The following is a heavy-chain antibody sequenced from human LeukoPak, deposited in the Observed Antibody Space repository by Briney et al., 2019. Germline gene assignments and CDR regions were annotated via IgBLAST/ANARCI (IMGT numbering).Heavy chain of an antibody. CDR1: GFTFSSYG. J-gene: IGHJ4*02. D-gene: IGHD1-1*01. CDR3: ARAESIDDDLLDY. V-gene: IGHV3-33*01. Sequence: PGRSLRLSCAASGFTFSSYGMHWVRQAPGKGLEWVAVIWYDGSNKYYADSVKGRFTISRDNSKNTLYLQMNSLRAEDTAVYYCARAESIDDDLLDYWGQGTLVTVSS. CDR2: IWYDGSNK.